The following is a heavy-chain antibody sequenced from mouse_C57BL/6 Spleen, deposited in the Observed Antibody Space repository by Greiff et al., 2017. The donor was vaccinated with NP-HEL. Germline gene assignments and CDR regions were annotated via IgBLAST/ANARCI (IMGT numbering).Heavy chain of an antibody. CDR1: GYSFTGYY. D-gene: IGHD1-1*01. CDR2: INPSTGGT. J-gene: IGHJ1*03. V-gene: IGHV1-42*01. Sequence: EVQLQQSGPELVKPGASVKISCKASGYSFTGYYMNWVKQSPEKSLEWIGEINPSTGGTTYNQKFKAKATLTVYNSSSTAYMQLKSLTSEDSAVYYCARAYGSSYVGWYFDVWGTGTTVTVSS. CDR3: ARAYGSSYVGWYFDV.